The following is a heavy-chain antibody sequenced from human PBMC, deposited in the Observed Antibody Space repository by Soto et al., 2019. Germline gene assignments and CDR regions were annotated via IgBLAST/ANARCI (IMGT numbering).Heavy chain of an antibody. CDR1: GFSFSDYA. D-gene: IGHD6-13*01. CDR3: AKRSPYSSGWYSPIFDY. V-gene: IGHV3-23*01. CDR2: ISESGGST. Sequence: GGSLRLSCAASGFSFSDYAMSWVRQAPGKGLEWVSVISESGGSTHYADSVRGRFTVSRDNSKNSLSLRMNSLRDEDTAVYFCAKRSPYSSGWYSPIFDYWGQGALVTVPS. J-gene: IGHJ4*02.